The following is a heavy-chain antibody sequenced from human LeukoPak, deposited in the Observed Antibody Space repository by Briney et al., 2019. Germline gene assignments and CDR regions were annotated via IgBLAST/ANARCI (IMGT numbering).Heavy chain of an antibody. V-gene: IGHV3-9*01. J-gene: IGHJ1*01. CDR1: GFTFDVSA. D-gene: IGHD3-22*01. Sequence: GVSLRLFCAASGFTFDVSALHWVREVPGKGLEWGSGISWNSGIIDYADSVKGRFTISRDNAKNSLYLQMNNLRPDDTAFYYCAKAPPYYSDSSGYFQHWGQGTLVTVSS. CDR2: ISWNSGII. CDR3: AKAPPYYSDSSGYFQH.